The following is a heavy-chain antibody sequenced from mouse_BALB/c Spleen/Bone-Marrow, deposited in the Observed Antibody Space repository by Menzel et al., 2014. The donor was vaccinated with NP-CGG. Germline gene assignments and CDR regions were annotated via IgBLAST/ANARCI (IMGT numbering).Heavy chain of an antibody. CDR2: ISSGSSTI. Sequence: EVKVVESGGGLVQPGGSWKLSCAASGFTFSSFGVHWVRQAPEKGLEWVAYISSGSSTIYYADTVKGRFTISRDNPKNTLFLQMTSLRSEDTAMYYCARGKYGYDYWGQGTTLTVSS. D-gene: IGHD2-10*02. J-gene: IGHJ2*01. V-gene: IGHV5-17*02. CDR1: GFTFSSFG. CDR3: ARGKYGYDY.